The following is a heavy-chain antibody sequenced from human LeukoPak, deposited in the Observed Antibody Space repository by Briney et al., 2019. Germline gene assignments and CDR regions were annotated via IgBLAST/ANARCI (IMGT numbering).Heavy chain of an antibody. CDR3: ARDIAAVANWFDP. V-gene: IGHV1-46*01. Sequence: ASVEVSCKASGYTFTSYYMHWVRQAPGQGLEWMGIINPSGGSTNYAQKFQGRVTMTRDTSTSTVYMELSSLRSEDTAVYYCARDIAAVANWFDPWGQGTLVTVTS. CDR2: INPSGGST. D-gene: IGHD6-13*01. J-gene: IGHJ5*02. CDR1: GYTFTSYY.